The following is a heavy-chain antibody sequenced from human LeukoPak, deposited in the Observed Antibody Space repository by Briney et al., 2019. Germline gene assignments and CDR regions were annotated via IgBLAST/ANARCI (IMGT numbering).Heavy chain of an antibody. J-gene: IGHJ6*02. CDR3: ARWDWFGTYYYYGMDV. V-gene: IGHV4-59*01. CDR1: GGSISSYY. CDR2: IYYSGST. Sequence: SETLSLTCTVSGGSISSYYWSWSRQPPGKGLEWIGYIYYSGSTNYNPSLKSRVTISVDTSKNQFSLKLSSVTAADTAVYYCARWDWFGTYYYYGMDVWGQGTTVTVSS. D-gene: IGHD3-10*01.